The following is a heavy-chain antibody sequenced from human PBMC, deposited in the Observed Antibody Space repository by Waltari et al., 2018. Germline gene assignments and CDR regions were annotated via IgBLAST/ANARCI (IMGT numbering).Heavy chain of an antibody. V-gene: IGHV3-23*01. D-gene: IGHD3-3*01. CDR1: GFTFPTYD. CDR2: ISGSAGST. J-gene: IGHJ4*02. CDR3: AKTYYGFCSGYADY. Sequence: EVQLLESGGGLVQPGGSLRLSGAASGFTFPTYDMNWVRQAPGKGLEWVSCISGSAGSTHNADSVKGRFTISRDNSKNTLYLQMNSLIAEDTAVYYCAKTYYGFCSGYADYWGQGTLVTVSS.